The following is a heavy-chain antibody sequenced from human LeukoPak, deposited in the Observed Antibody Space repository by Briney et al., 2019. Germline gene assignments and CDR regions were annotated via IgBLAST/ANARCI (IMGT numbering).Heavy chain of an antibody. CDR3: ARGVGAVAGNFDY. CDR2: IYTSGST. D-gene: IGHD6-19*01. Sequence: SETLSLTCTVSSGSISSGSYYWSWIRQPAGKGLEWIGRIYTSGSTNYNPSLKSRVTISVDTSKNQFSLKLSSVTAADTAVYYCARGVGAVAGNFDYWGQGTLVTVSS. CDR1: SGSISSGSYY. V-gene: IGHV4-61*02. J-gene: IGHJ4*02.